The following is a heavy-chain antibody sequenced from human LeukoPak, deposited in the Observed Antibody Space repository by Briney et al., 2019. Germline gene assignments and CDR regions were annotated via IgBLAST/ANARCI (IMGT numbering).Heavy chain of an antibody. CDR2: INNIQSDPGRI. CDR3: ARGGYRAYYVDY. J-gene: IGHJ4*02. D-gene: IGHD5-12*01. Sequence: GGSLRPSCTASGFTFSNHWMHWVRQVPGKGLVWVARINNIQSDPGRIRYADAVKGRFTISRDNAKNTLYLQMNSVRAEDTAVYYCARGGYRAYYVDYWGQGTLVTVSS. V-gene: IGHV3-74*01. CDR1: GFTFSNHW.